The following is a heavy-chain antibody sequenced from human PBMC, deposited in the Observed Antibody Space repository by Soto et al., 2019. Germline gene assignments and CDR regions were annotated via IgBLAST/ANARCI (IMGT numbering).Heavy chain of an antibody. D-gene: IGHD6-13*01. J-gene: IGHJ6*02. CDR1: GFAFSTYA. CDR3: AKVTKRAAAGRYEYYKYGMDV. CDR2: ISGSGGSS. V-gene: IGHV3-23*01. Sequence: AASGFAFSTYAMTWVRQAPGKGLEWVSVISGSGGSSYYAASVKGRFTISRDNSKNTLYLQMNGLRAEDTALYYCAKVTKRAAAGRYEYYKYGMDVWGQGTTVTVSS.